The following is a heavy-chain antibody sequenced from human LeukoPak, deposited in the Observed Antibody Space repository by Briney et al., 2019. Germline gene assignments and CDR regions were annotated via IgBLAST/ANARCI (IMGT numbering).Heavy chain of an antibody. Sequence: GGSLRLSCAASGFTFSSYSMNWVRQAPGKGLEWVSGINWNGGSTGYADSVKGRFTISRDNAKNSLYLQMNSLRAEDTALYYCAREYDYVWGSYRYGYWGQGTLVTVSS. D-gene: IGHD3-16*02. J-gene: IGHJ4*02. CDR3: AREYDYVWGSYRYGY. CDR1: GFTFSSYS. V-gene: IGHV3-20*04. CDR2: INWNGGST.